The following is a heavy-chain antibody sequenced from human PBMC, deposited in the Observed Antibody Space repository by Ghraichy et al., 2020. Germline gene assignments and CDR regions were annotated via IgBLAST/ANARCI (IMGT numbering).Heavy chain of an antibody. CDR1: GGSISSYY. D-gene: IGHD6-13*01. V-gene: IGHV4-59*08. CDR3: ARQYSSSWYSIPYYYYYMDV. CDR2: IYYSGST. J-gene: IGHJ6*03. Sequence: GSLNISCTVSGGSISSYYWSWIRQPPGKGLEWIGYIYYSGSTNYNPSLKSRVTISVDTSKNQFSLKLSSVTAADTAVYYCARQYSSSWYSIPYYYYYMDVWGKGTTVTVSS.